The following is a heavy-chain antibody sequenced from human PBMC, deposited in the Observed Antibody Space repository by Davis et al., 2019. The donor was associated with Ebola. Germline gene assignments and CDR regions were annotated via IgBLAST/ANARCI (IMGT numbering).Heavy chain of an antibody. Sequence: GGSLRLSCAASGFTFNRNWMSWVRQAPGKGLEWVATIKEDGSEKYYVDSVKGRFTISRDNANNSLFLQMNSLRVEDTALYHCARVNAVTGYSRFDPWGQGTLVTVSS. CDR3: ARVNAVTGYSRFDP. CDR1: GFTFNRNW. CDR2: IKEDGSEK. D-gene: IGHD3-9*01. J-gene: IGHJ5*02. V-gene: IGHV3-7*03.